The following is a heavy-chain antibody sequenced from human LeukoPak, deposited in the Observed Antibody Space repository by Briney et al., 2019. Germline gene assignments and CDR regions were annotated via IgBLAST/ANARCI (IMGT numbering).Heavy chain of an antibody. CDR2: IIPILATA. J-gene: IGHJ5*02. CDR3: ARGAIDGDHIGT. Sequence: SVKVSCKASGGTFSSYGINWVRQAPGQGLEWMGRIIPILATANYAQNFQGRLTITADKSTSTAYMELSSLRSEDTVVYYCARGAIDGDHIGTWGQGTLVSVSS. CDR1: GGTFSSYG. V-gene: IGHV1-69*04. D-gene: IGHD4-17*01.